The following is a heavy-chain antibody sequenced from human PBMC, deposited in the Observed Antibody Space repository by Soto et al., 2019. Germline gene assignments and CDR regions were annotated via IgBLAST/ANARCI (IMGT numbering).Heavy chain of an antibody. CDR3: ARAAQSATPFDY. J-gene: IGHJ4*02. CDR2: IYSGGST. CDR1: GFTVSSNY. D-gene: IGHD3-3*01. V-gene: IGHV3-66*01. Sequence: EVQLVESGGGLVQPGGSLRLSCAASGFTVSSNYMSWVRQAPGKGLEWVSVIYSGGSTYYADSVKGRFTISRDNSKNTLYLQMNRLSAEDTAVYYCARAAQSATPFDYWGQGTLVTVSS.